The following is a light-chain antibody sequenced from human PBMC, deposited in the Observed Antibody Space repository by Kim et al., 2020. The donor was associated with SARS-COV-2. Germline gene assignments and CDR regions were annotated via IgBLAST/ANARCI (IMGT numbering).Light chain of an antibody. CDR3: QQRSNWPYP. CDR2: YAS. V-gene: IGKV3-11*01. CDR1: QSVSSY. Sequence: IVLTQSPATLSLSPGGRATLSCRASQSVSSYLAWYQQKPGQAPRLLIYYASNRATGIPARFSGSGSGTDFTLTISSLEPEDFAVYYCQQRSNWPYPFGQGTKLEI. J-gene: IGKJ2*01.